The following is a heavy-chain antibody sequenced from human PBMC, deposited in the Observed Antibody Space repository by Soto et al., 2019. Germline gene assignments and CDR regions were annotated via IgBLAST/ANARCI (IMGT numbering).Heavy chain of an antibody. CDR1: GFTFSSYA. CDR2: IKSKTDGGTI. V-gene: IGHV3-15*07. J-gene: IGHJ5*02. Sequence: PGGSLRLSCAASGFTFSSYAMHWVRQAPGKGLEWVGRIKSKTDGGTIDYAAPVKGRITISRDDSKNTVSLQMSSLKSEDTAVYYCARSRGAAAGINWFDPWGQGTLVTVSS. CDR3: ARSRGAAAGINWFDP. D-gene: IGHD6-13*01.